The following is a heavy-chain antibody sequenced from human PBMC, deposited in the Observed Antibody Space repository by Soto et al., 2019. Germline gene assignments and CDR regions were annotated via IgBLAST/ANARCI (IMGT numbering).Heavy chain of an antibody. CDR3: AGREVEMATTSY. Sequence: SETLSLTCAVYGGSFSGYYWSWIRQPPGKGLEWIGEINHSGSTNYNPSLKSRVTISVDTSKNQFSLKLSSVTAADTAVYYCAGREVEMATTSYWGQGTLVTVSS. CDR1: GGSFSGYY. V-gene: IGHV4-34*01. D-gene: IGHD1-1*01. J-gene: IGHJ4*02. CDR2: INHSGST.